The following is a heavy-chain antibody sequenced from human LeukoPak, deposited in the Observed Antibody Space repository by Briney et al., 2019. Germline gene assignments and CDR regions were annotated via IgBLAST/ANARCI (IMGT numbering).Heavy chain of an antibody. V-gene: IGHV1-46*01. CDR3: AKDLVSINVN. J-gene: IGHJ4*02. D-gene: IGHD5-24*01. Sequence: ASVKVSCKASGYTFTSYYMHWVRQAPGQGLEWMGIINPSGGSTSYAQKFQGRVTMTRDTSISTAYMELSRLTSDDTAVYFCAKDLVSINVNWGQGTLVTVSS. CDR2: INPSGGST. CDR1: GYTFTSYY.